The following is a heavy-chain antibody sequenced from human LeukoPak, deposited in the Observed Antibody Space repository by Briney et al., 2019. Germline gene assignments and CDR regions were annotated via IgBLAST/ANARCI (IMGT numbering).Heavy chain of an antibody. CDR1: GGSISNYY. Sequence: SETLSLTCTVSGGSISNYYWSWIRQPPGKGLEWIGYIYYSGSTNYNPSLKSRVTISVDTSKNQFSLKLSSVTAADTAVYYCARYQNSFDYWGQGTLVTVSS. CDR2: IYYSGST. J-gene: IGHJ4*02. CDR3: ARYQNSFDY. V-gene: IGHV4-59*01.